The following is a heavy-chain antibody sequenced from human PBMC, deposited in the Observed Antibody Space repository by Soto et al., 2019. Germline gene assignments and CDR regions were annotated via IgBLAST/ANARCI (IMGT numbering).Heavy chain of an antibody. CDR1: GYTFTSYS. CDR3: AVGEYSYGPPPPFDY. D-gene: IGHD5-18*01. V-gene: IGHV1-18*01. J-gene: IGHJ4*02. CDR2: ISAYNGNT. Sequence: ASVKVSCKASGYTFTSYSISWVRQAPGQELEWMGWISAYNGNTNYAQKLQGRVTIAADESTSTAYMELSSLRSEDTGVYYCAVGEYSYGPPPPFDYWGQGPLVTVSS.